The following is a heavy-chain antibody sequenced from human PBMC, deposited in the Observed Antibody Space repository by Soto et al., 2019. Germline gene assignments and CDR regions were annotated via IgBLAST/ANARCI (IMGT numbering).Heavy chain of an antibody. CDR3: AGGIIRPTDRYAFDI. V-gene: IGHV4-30-4*01. CDR2: IYYSGST. D-gene: IGHD3-16*01. CDR1: GGSISSGDYY. J-gene: IGHJ3*02. Sequence: SLSYTVSGGSISSGDYYWIWIRQPPGEGLGGVGYIYYSGSTYYNPSLKSRVTLSVDTSKNQFSLKLSSVTATDTAVYYCAGGIIRPTDRYAFDIWGQETRGTVSS.